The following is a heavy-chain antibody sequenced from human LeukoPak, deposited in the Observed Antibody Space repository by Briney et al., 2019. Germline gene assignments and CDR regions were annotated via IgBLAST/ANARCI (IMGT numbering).Heavy chain of an antibody. Sequence: PGGSLRLSCAASGFTFSSHRMSWVRQPPGKGLEWIGEIRSTNYNPSLKSRVTISVDTSKNQFSLKLSSVTAADTAVYYCARLGQQLVNLNFDYWGQGTLVTVSS. V-gene: IGHV4-34*01. CDR1: GFTFSSHR. CDR3: ARLGQQLVNLNFDY. D-gene: IGHD6-13*01. J-gene: IGHJ4*02. CDR2: IRST.